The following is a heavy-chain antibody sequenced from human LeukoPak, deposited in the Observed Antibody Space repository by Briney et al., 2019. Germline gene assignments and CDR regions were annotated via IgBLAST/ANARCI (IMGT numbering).Heavy chain of an antibody. CDR2: MNPNSGNT. Sequence: ASVKVSCKASGYTFTSYDINWVRQATGQGLEWMGWMNPNSGNTGYAQKFQGRVTMTRNTSISTAYMELSSLRSEDTAVYYCAYSHSYGPSDAFDIWGQGTMVTVSS. CDR3: AYSHSYGPSDAFDI. V-gene: IGHV1-8*01. D-gene: IGHD5-18*01. CDR1: GYTFTSYD. J-gene: IGHJ3*02.